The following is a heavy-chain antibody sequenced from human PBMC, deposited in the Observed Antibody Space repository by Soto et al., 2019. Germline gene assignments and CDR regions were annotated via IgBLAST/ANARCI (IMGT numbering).Heavy chain of an antibody. CDR3: AREEVAYYGSGSYNWFDP. CDR1: GGSISSGDYY. D-gene: IGHD3-10*01. Sequence: SETLSLTCTVSGGSISSGDYYWSWIRQHPGKGLEWIGYIYYSGSTYYNPSLKSRVTISVDTSKNQFSLKLSSVTAADTAVYYCAREEVAYYGSGSYNWFDPWGQGTLVTVSS. CDR2: IYYSGST. V-gene: IGHV4-31*03. J-gene: IGHJ5*02.